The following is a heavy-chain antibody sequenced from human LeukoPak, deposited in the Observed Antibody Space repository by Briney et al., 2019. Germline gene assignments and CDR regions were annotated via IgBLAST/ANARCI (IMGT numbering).Heavy chain of an antibody. V-gene: IGHV3-48*02. CDR2: VSYSSSTI. Sequence: GGSLRLSCAASGFTFSSYSMNWVRQAPGKGLEWIAYVSYSSSTIYYADSVKGRFTISRDNAKNSLYLQMNSLRDEDTAVYYCARDAHIVRGVNPLDYWGQGTLVTVSS. CDR1: GFTFSSYS. CDR3: ARDAHIVRGVNPLDY. J-gene: IGHJ4*02. D-gene: IGHD3-10*01.